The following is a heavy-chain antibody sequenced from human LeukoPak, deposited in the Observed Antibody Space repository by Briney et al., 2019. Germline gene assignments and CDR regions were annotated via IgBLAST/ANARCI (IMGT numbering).Heavy chain of an antibody. V-gene: IGHV3-66*01. Sequence: GGSLRLSCAASGFTVSSDYMGWVRQAPEKGLEWVSLISSGGSTYYADSLKGRFTISRDNSKNTLYLQMNSLRAEDAAVYYCAKDPSLRVTLPVWGQGTLVTVSS. CDR1: GFTVSSDY. CDR3: AKDPSLRVTLPV. CDR2: ISSGGST. J-gene: IGHJ4*02. D-gene: IGHD2-21*02.